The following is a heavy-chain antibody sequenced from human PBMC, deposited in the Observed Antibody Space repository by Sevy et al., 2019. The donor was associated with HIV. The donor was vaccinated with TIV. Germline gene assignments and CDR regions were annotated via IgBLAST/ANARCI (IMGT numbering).Heavy chain of an antibody. CDR2: ISISRGTI. CDR1: GFTFTTSN. J-gene: IGHJ4*02. Sequence: GGSLRLSCAASGFTFTTSNMNWVRQAPGKGLEWVSYISISRGTIYYADSVKGRFTISRDNAKNSLYLQMNSLRDEDTAVYYFATGGRDGYNYWGQGTLVTVSS. CDR3: ATGGRDGYNY. V-gene: IGHV3-48*02. D-gene: IGHD5-12*01.